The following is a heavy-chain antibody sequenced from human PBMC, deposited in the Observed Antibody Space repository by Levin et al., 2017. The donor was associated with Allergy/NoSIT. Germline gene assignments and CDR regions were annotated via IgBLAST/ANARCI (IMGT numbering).Heavy chain of an antibody. Sequence: GGSLRLSCAASGFTFSGYAMHWVRQAPGKGLEWVAVISYDGSNKYYADSVKGRFTISRDNSKNTLYLQMNSLRAEDTAVYYCARDYYYYGSGSHGMDVWGQGTTVTVSS. V-gene: IGHV3-30*04. CDR3: ARDYYYYGSGSHGMDV. D-gene: IGHD3-10*01. CDR2: ISYDGSNK. CDR1: GFTFSGYA. J-gene: IGHJ6*02.